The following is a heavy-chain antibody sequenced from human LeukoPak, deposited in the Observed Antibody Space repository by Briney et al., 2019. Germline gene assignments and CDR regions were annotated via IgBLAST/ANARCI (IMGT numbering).Heavy chain of an antibody. D-gene: IGHD3-22*01. Sequence: ASVKVSCKVSGYTLTELSMHWVRQAPGKGLEWMGGFDPEDGETIYAQKFQGRVTMTTDTSTSTAYMELRSLRSDDTAVYYCARSQLTMIVVVGQGLDYWGQGTLVTVSS. CDR3: ARSQLTMIVVVGQGLDY. CDR1: GYTLTELS. V-gene: IGHV1-24*01. CDR2: FDPEDGET. J-gene: IGHJ4*02.